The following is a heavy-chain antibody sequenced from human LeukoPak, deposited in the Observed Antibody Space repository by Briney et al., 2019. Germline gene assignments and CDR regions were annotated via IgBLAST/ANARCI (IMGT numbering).Heavy chain of an antibody. Sequence: ASVKVSCKASGYTFTSYYMHWVRQAPGQGLEWMGIINPSGGSTSYAQKFQGRVTMTRDMSTSTVYMELSSLRSEDTAVYYCARDRAPPSQIAVAGIDYWGQGTLVTVSS. CDR1: GYTFTSYY. CDR3: ARDRAPPSQIAVAGIDY. J-gene: IGHJ4*02. D-gene: IGHD6-19*01. CDR2: INPSGGST. V-gene: IGHV1-46*01.